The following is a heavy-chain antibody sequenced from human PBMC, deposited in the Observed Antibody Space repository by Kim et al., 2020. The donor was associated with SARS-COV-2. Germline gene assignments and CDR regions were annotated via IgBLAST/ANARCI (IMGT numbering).Heavy chain of an antibody. CDR2: IYRGGGTT. D-gene: IGHD3-9*01. CDR1: GFPFSDYA. CDR3: LTNGYYNYGFYFDK. Sequence: GGSLRLSCAASGFPFSDYAMSWVRQAPGKGPEWLSVIYRGGGTTYFADSVQGRFSISRDDSKDTLYLQMDSLRAEDSALYYCLTNGYYNYGFYFDKWGQG. J-gene: IGHJ4*02. V-gene: IGHV3-23*03.